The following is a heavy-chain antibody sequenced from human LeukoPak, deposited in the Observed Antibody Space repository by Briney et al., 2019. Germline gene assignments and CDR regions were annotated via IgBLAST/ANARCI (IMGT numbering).Heavy chain of an antibody. CDR2: IWYDGSNK. V-gene: IGHV3-33*01. D-gene: IGHD6-13*01. Sequence: GGSLRLSCAASGFTFSSYGMHWVRQAPGKGLEWVAVIWYDGSNKYYADSVKGRFTISRDNSKNTLYLQMNSLRAEDTAVYYCARDEYSSSWYLVYYYYGMDVWGQGTTVTVSS. J-gene: IGHJ6*02. CDR1: GFTFSSYG. CDR3: ARDEYSSSWYLVYYYYGMDV.